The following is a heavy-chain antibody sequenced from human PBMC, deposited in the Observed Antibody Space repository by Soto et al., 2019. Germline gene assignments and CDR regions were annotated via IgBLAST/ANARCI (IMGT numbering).Heavy chain of an antibody. Sequence: QVQLVESRGGAVQPGRSLRLSCAASGFTFSSHAMHWVRQAPGKGLECVAIISYDGSNKYYGDSVRGRLTISRDNSKNTIYLQMNSLRAEDTAVYYCARDQTGITTTGGGRIDYWGQGTLVTVSS. V-gene: IGHV3-30-3*01. CDR3: ARDQTGITTTGGGRIDY. CDR2: ISYDGSNK. CDR1: GFTFSSHA. D-gene: IGHD6-13*01. J-gene: IGHJ4*02.